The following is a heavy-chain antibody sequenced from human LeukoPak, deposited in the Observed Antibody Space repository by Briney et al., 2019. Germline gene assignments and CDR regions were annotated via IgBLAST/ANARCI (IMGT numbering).Heavy chain of an antibody. CDR3: ARESGSRGDFDY. CDR1: GFTFSSYA. V-gene: IGHV3-30-3*01. D-gene: IGHD1-26*01. J-gene: IGHJ4*02. CDR2: ISYVGSNK. Sequence: GGSLRLSCAAPGFTFSSYAMRWVRQAPGKGLEWVAVISYVGSNKYYADSVKGRFTISRDNSKNTLYLQMNSLRVEDTAVYYCARESGSRGDFDYWGQGTLVTVSS.